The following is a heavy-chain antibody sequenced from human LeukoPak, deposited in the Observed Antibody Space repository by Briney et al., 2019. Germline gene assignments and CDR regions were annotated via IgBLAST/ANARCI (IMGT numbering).Heavy chain of an antibody. V-gene: IGHV3-23*01. CDR1: GITLSNNG. D-gene: IGHD3-22*01. CDR2: MSDSGGRT. CDR3: AKRGVVIRVILVGFHKEAYYFDS. J-gene: IGHJ4*02. Sequence: GGPRSLSFQVSGITLSNNGMSWFRQAPGKGLEWVAGMSDSGGRTNYADSVKGRFTISRDNPKNTLYLQMNSLRAEDTAVYFCAKRGVVIRVILVGFHKEAYYFDSWGQGALVTVSS.